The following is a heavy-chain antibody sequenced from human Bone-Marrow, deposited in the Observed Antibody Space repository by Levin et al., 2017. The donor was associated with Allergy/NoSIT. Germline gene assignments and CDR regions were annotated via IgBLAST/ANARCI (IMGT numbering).Heavy chain of an antibody. J-gene: IGHJ5*02. CDR1: GDSIFSHQ. Sequence: PSETLSLTCSVSGDSIFSHQWTWVRQPPGKGLEWIGYIFHSGYTNYNSSLESRVTMSRDTSKSLFSLNLASVTAADTAVYYCAKADQYFGYGPWGQGILVTVSS. CDR2: IFHSGYT. D-gene: IGHD3-16*01. CDR3: AKADQYFGYGP. V-gene: IGHV4-59*11.